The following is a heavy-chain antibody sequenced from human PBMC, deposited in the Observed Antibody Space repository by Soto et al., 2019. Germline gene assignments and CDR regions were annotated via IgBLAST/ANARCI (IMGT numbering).Heavy chain of an antibody. V-gene: IGHV3-23*01. CDR3: AKEKPTPPCFDS. CDR1: GFSFSTYP. J-gene: IGHJ4*02. CDR2: ISGSGTNT. Sequence: EVQLLESGGRLVQPGGSLRLSCVASGFSFSTYPMTWVRQAPGKGLEWVSLISGSGTNTYYAESVKGRFTISRDNSQNTLYLQMNTLRAEDTAVYYCAKEKPTPPCFDSWGQGTLVTVSS.